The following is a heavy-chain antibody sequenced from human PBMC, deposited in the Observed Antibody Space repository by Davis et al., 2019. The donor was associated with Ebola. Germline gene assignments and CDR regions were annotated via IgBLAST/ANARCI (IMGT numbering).Heavy chain of an antibody. CDR1: GYTLTDYL. CDR2: IFTDSGRT. V-gene: IGHV1-2*06. D-gene: IGHD3-10*01. Sequence: ASVKVSCNASGYTLTDYLMYCVRHVPGQGLEWMGQIFTDSGRTNSGQKFQGRVTMTRDTSVNTVYLHLSGLRFDDTAIYYCARGHPPNGGEYFFEYWGQGTLVTVSS. CDR3: ARGHPPNGGEYFFEY. J-gene: IGHJ4*02.